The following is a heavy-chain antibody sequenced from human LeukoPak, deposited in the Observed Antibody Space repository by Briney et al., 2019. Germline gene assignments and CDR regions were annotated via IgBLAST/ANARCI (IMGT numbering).Heavy chain of an antibody. V-gene: IGHV1-18*01. CDR1: GYAFTSYG. CDR2: ISAYNGNT. J-gene: IGHJ6*03. CDR3: ARVVGTPYYDFWSGSYDMDV. D-gene: IGHD3-3*01. Sequence: ASVKVSCKASGYAFTSYGISWVRQAPGQGLEWMGWISAYNGNTNYAQKLQGRVTMTTDTSTSTAYMELRSLRSDDTAVYYCARVVGTPYYDFWSGSYDMDVWGKGTTVTVSS.